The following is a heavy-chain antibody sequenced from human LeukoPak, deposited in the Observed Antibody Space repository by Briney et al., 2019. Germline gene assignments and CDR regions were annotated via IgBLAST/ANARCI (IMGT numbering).Heavy chain of an antibody. CDR1: GYTFTGYY. CDR2: FDPEDGET. D-gene: IGHD3-22*01. Sequence: GASVKVSCKASGYTFTGYYMHWVRQAPGKGLEWMGGFDPEDGETIYAQKFQGRVTMTEDTSTDTAYMELSSLRSGDTAVYYCATIDGHYDSSGYWGQGTLVIVSS. CDR3: ATIDGHYDSSGY. J-gene: IGHJ4*02. V-gene: IGHV1-24*01.